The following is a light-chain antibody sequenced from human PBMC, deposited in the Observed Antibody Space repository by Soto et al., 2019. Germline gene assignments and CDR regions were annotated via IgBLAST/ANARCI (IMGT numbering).Light chain of an antibody. CDR1: TSDVGGYNY. Sequence: QSVLTQPASVSGSPGQSITISCTGTTSDVGGYNYVSWYQQHPGKAPKLMIYDVNNRPSGVSNRFAGTKSGSTASLTSSGLQAEDEDAYYGSSYTISNTVVFGGGTKLTVL. V-gene: IGLV2-14*03. J-gene: IGLJ2*01. CDR2: DVN. CDR3: SSYTISNTVV.